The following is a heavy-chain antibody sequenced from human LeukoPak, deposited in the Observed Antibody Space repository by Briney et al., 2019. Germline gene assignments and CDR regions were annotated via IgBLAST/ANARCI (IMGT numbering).Heavy chain of an antibody. J-gene: IGHJ6*03. CDR2: ISSSSSTI. Sequence: PGGSLRLSCAASGFTFSSYSMNWVRQAPGKGLEWVSYISSSSSTIYYADSVKGRFTISRDNAKNSLYLQMNSLRAEDTAVYYCARGANLFLEWLALWNYYYYMDVWGKGTTVTVSS. D-gene: IGHD3-3*01. CDR1: GFTFSSYS. V-gene: IGHV3-48*01. CDR3: ARGANLFLEWLALWNYYYYMDV.